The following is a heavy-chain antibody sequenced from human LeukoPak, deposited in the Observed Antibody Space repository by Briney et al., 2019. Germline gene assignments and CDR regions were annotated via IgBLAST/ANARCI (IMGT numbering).Heavy chain of an antibody. CDR2: ISAYNGNT. CDR1: GYTFTSYG. D-gene: IGHD3-10*01. CDR3: ARVDGSGSYYLVYYYGMDV. V-gene: IGHV1-18*01. J-gene: IGHJ6*02. Sequence: ASVKVSCKASGYTFTSYGISWVRQAPGQGLEWMGWISAYNGNTNYAQKLQGRVTMTTDTSTSTAYMELRSLRSDDTAVYYYARVDGSGSYYLVYYYGMDVWGQGTTVTVSS.